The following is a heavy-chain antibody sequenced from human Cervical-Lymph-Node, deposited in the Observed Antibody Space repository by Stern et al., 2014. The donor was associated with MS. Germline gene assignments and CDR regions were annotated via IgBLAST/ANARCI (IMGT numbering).Heavy chain of an antibody. D-gene: IGHD3-3*01. CDR3: ARDSYDFWSDYYYTKGMDV. CDR1: GFTFSTYS. CDR2: ISSSSTYI. Sequence: EVQLVESGGGLVKPGGSLRLSCAASGFTFSTYSMSWVRQAPGKGLEWVASISSSSTYIYYADSVRGRFTISRDKAKKTLKLQMNSLRAEDTAVYYCARDSYDFWSDYYYTKGMDVWGQGTTVTVSS. V-gene: IGHV3-21*01. J-gene: IGHJ6*02.